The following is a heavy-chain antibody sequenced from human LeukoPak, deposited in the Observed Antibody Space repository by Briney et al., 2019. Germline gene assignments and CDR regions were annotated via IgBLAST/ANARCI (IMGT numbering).Heavy chain of an antibody. V-gene: IGHV4-59*11. CDR2: VFDSGRT. D-gene: IGHD5-18*01. Sequence: SETLSLTCTVSGGSMTTHHWNWIRQTPGKGLEWIGYVFDSGRTKENPSLKSRVTLSADTSKNQLSLRLSSVTTADTAVYYCTTIKRGNIFGYFDFWGQGILVTVSS. CDR3: TTIKRGNIFGYFDF. J-gene: IGHJ4*02. CDR1: GGSMTTHH.